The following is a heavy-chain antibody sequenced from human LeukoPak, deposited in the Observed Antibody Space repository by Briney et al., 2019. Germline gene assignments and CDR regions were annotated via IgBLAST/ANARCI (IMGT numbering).Heavy chain of an antibody. Sequence: SETLSLTCTVSGAPINGYYWSWIRQPPGKVLEWIGYIYYSGTTSYNPSLKSRVTMSVDTSKNQLSLQVSSVTTADTAVYYCARDVTGPFVSWGQGTLVTVSS. CDR1: GAPINGYY. J-gene: IGHJ5*02. D-gene: IGHD2-15*01. V-gene: IGHV4-59*01. CDR2: IYYSGTT. CDR3: ARDVTGPFVS.